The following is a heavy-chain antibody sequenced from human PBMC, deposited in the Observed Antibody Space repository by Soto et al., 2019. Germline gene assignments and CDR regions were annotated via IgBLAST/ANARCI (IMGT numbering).Heavy chain of an antibody. V-gene: IGHV4-38-2*01. Sequence: KASETLSLTCAVSGYSISSGYYWGWIRQPPGKGLEWIGSIYHSGSTYYNPSLKSRVTMTRDTSISTAYMELSRLRSDDTAVYYCARVTWGWLQFEDLYYFDYWGQGTLVTVSS. CDR2: IYHSGST. D-gene: IGHD5-12*01. J-gene: IGHJ4*02. CDR3: ARVTWGWLQFEDLYYFDY. CDR1: GYSISSGYY.